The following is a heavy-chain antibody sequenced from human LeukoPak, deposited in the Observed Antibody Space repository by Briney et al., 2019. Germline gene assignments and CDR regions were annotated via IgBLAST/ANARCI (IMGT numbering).Heavy chain of an antibody. CDR3: ARQWGSGYYSDAFDI. Sequence: PGESLKISCKGSGYSFTSYWIGWVRQMPGKGLEWMGIIYPGDSDTRYSPSFQGQVTISADKSISTAYLQWSSLKASDTAMYYCARQWGSGYYSDAFDIWGQGTMVTVSS. J-gene: IGHJ3*02. V-gene: IGHV5-51*01. CDR2: IYPGDSDT. CDR1: GYSFTSYW. D-gene: IGHD3-22*01.